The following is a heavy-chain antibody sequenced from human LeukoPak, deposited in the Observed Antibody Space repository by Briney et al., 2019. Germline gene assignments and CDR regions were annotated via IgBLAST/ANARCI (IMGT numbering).Heavy chain of an antibody. CDR1: GGSISSYY. D-gene: IGHD4-4*01. CDR3: ARDYLYDYSNKNWFDP. Sequence: PSETLSLTCTVSGGSISSYYWSWIRQPPGKGLEWIGYIYYSGSTNYNPSLKSRVTISVDTSKNQFSLKLSSVTAADTAVYYCARDYLYDYSNKNWFDPWGQGTLVTVSS. CDR2: IYYSGST. J-gene: IGHJ5*02. V-gene: IGHV4-59*01.